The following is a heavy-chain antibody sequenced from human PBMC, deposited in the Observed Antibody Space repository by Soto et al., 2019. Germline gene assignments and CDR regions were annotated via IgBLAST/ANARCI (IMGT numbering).Heavy chain of an antibody. CDR1: GFTFSIYG. CDR2: IWYDGSNK. J-gene: IGHJ6*02. Sequence: QVQLVESGGGVVQPGRSLRLSCAASGFTFSIYGMHWVRQAPGKGLEWVALIWYDGSNKYYADSVKGRFTISRDNSKNTLYLQMSSLKAEDTAVYYCASLKGYSAYDLYFAGHYYGFDVWGQGTTVTVSS. CDR3: ASLKGYSAYDLYFAGHYYGFDV. D-gene: IGHD5-12*01. V-gene: IGHV3-33*01.